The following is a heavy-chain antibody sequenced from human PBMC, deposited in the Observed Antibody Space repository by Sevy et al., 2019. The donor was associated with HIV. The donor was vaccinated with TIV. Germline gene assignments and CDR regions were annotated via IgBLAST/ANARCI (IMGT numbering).Heavy chain of an antibody. J-gene: IGHJ4*02. Sequence: ASVKVSCKVSGYRLTGLSMHWVRQAPGKGLEWMASFDPEDGETFYAQKFQGRLTLTEDTSTDKAYMGLSSLRAEDTAVYYCATTKDYYEDSGDPFDYWGQGTLVTVSS. CDR1: GYRLTGLS. CDR3: ATTKDYYEDSGDPFDY. V-gene: IGHV1-24*01. D-gene: IGHD3-22*01. CDR2: FDPEDGET.